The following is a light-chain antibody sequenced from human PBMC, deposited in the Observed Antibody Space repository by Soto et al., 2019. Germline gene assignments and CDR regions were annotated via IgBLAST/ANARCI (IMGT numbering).Light chain of an antibody. CDR1: QSVSSY. J-gene: IGKJ3*01. CDR3: QQRSNWGFT. V-gene: IGKV3-11*01. CDR2: DAS. Sequence: IVLTQSPATLSLSPGERATLSCRASQSVSSYLAWYQQKPGQAPRLLIYDASNRATGIPARFSGSGSGTDFTLTLSLLEPEDFAIYYCQQRSNWGFTFVPGTKVDIK.